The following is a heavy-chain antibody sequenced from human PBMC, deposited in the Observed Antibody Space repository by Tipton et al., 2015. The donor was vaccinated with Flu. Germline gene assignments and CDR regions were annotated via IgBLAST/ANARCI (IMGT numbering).Heavy chain of an antibody. V-gene: IGHV3-30*18. Sequence: SLRLSCAASGFTFSSYGMHWVRQAPGKGLEWVAAISYDGSNKYYADSVKGRFTISRDNSKNTLYLQMNSLRAEDTAVYYCAKEAGAYYDFWSGYYSYSYYYGMDVWGQGTPVTVSS. J-gene: IGHJ6*02. CDR3: AKEAGAYYDFWSGYYSYSYYYGMDV. CDR1: GFTFSSYG. D-gene: IGHD3-3*01. CDR2: ISYDGSNK.